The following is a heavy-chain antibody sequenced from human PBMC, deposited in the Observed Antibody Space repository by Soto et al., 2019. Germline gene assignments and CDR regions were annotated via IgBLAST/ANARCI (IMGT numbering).Heavy chain of an antibody. Sequence: QALSLTCAISGGSVSSNSSAWNWIRQSPSRGLEWLGRTYYRSKWYNDYAVSVKSRITINPDTSKNQFSLQLNSVTPEDTAVYYCARDRGAVDKAMVAGYYYGMDVWGQGTTVTVSS. D-gene: IGHD5-18*01. CDR3: ARDRGAVDKAMVAGYYYGMDV. CDR1: GGSVSSNSSA. CDR2: TYYRSKWYN. J-gene: IGHJ6*02. V-gene: IGHV6-1*01.